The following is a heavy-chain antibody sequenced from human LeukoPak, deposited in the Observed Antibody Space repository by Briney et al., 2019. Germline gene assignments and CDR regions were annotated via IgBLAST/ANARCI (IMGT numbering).Heavy chain of an antibody. D-gene: IGHD6-13*01. Sequence: ASVKVSCEASGYTFTSYGISWVRQAPGQGLEWMGWISAYNGNTNYAQKLQGRVTMTTDTSTSTAYMELRSLRSDDTAVYYCARGLAAAGTGYYYYMDVWGKGTTVTVSS. CDR3: ARGLAAAGTGYYYYMDV. CDR1: GYTFTSYG. J-gene: IGHJ6*03. V-gene: IGHV1-18*01. CDR2: ISAYNGNT.